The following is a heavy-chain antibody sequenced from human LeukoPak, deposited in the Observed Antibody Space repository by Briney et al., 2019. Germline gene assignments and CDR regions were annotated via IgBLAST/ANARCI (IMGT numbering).Heavy chain of an antibody. CDR1: GFTVSSNY. J-gene: IGHJ6*03. CDR3: ARDRNYCSSTSCYGKNYYYYMDV. CDR2: IYSGGST. D-gene: IGHD2-2*01. V-gene: IGHV3-53*01. Sequence: PGGSLRLSCAASGFTVSSNYMSWVRQAPGKGLEWVSVIYSGGSTYYADSVKGRFTISRDNSKNTLYLQMNSLRAEDTAVYYCARDRNYCSSTSCYGKNYYYYMDVWGKGTTVTVSS.